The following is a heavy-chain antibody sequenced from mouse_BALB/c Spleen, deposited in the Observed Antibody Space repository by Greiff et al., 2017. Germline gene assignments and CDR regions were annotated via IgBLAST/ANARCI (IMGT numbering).Heavy chain of an antibody. CDR1: GFTFSSYT. V-gene: IGHV5-6-4*01. CDR2: ISSGGSYT. CDR3: TRDPMNTAWFAY. Sequence: EVKLQESGGGLVKPGGSLKLSCAASGFTFSSYTMSWVRQTPEKRLEWVATISSGGSYTYYPDSVKGRFTISRDNAKNTLYLQMSSLTSEDTAMYYCTRDPMNTAWFAYWGQGTLVTVSA. D-gene: IGHD2-4*01. J-gene: IGHJ3*01.